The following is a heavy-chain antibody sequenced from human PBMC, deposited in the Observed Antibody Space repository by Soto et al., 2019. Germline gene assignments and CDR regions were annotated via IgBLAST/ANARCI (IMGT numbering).Heavy chain of an antibody. Sequence: GGSLRLSCAASGFTFSSYAMSWVRQAPGKGLEWVSAISGSGGSTYYADPVKGRFTISRDNSKNTLYLQMNSLRAEDTAVYYCAKEPNIVVVPYMDVWGKGTTVTVSS. CDR3: AKEPNIVVVPYMDV. J-gene: IGHJ6*03. CDR1: GFTFSSYA. D-gene: IGHD2-15*01. V-gene: IGHV3-23*01. CDR2: ISGSGGST.